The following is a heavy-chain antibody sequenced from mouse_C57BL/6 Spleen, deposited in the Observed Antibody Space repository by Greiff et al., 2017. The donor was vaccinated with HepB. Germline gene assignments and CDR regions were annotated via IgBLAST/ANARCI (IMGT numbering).Heavy chain of an antibody. J-gene: IGHJ2*01. CDR1: GYTFTDYN. CDR2: INPNNGGT. V-gene: IGHV1-22*01. D-gene: IGHD1-1*01. Sequence: VQLQQSGPELVKPGASVKMSCKASGYTFTDYNMHWVKQSHGKSLEWMGYINPNNGGTSYNQKLKGKGTLTVHKSSSTAYMERRSLTSEDSAVYNCARYYYGSSPDYWGQGTTLTVSS. CDR3: ARYYYGSSPDY.